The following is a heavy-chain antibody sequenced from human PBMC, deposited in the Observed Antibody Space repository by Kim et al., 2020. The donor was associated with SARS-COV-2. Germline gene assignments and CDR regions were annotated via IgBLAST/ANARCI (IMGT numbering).Heavy chain of an antibody. D-gene: IGHD3-3*01. CDR3: AKGAVTRHDY. CDR2: SNI. J-gene: IGHJ4*02. V-gene: IGHV3-7*03. Sequence: SNIYYVDSVKGRFTISRDNKNSLYLQMNTLRPEDTAMYYCAKGAVTRHDYWGQGALVIVST.